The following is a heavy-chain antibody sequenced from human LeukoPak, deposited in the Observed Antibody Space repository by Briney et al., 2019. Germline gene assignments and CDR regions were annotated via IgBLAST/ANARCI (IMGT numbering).Heavy chain of an antibody. CDR2: IIPILGIA. Sequence: SVKVSCKASGGTFSSYAISWVRQAPGQGLEWMGRIIPILGIANYAQKFQGRVTITADKSTSTAYMELSSLRSEDTAVYYCAREEWLRPSISSIAVAGKLDYWGQGTLVTVSS. CDR1: GGTFSSYA. V-gene: IGHV1-69*04. D-gene: IGHD6-19*01. J-gene: IGHJ4*02. CDR3: AREEWLRPSISSIAVAGKLDY.